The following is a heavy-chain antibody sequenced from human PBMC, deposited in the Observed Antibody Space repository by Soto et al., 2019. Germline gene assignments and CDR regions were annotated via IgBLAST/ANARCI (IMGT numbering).Heavy chain of an antibody. J-gene: IGHJ4*02. CDR3: ARSATEYCSSTSCYTVVFDY. D-gene: IGHD2-2*02. CDR2: INAGNGNT. V-gene: IGHV1-3*01. Sequence: QVQLVQSGAEVKKPGASVKVSCKASGYTFTSYAMHWVRQAPGQRLEWMGWINAGNGNTKYSQKFQGRVTITRDTSASTAYMELSSLRSEDTAVDYCARSATEYCSSTSCYTVVFDYWGKGTLVPVSS. CDR1: GYTFTSYA.